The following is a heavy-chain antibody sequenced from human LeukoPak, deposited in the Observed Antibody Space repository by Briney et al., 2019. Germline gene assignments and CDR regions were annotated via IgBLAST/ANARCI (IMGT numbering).Heavy chain of an antibody. J-gene: IGHJ4*02. CDR2: ISYDGSNK. CDR1: GFTFGSYS. V-gene: IGHV3-30*03. D-gene: IGHD1-26*01. Sequence: GGSLRLSCAASGFTFGSYSMNWVRQAPGKGLEWVAVISYDGSNKYYADSVKGRFTISRDNAKNSLYLQMNSLRAEDTAVYYRARAYSGSYPFDYWGQGTLVTVSS. CDR3: ARAYSGSYPFDY.